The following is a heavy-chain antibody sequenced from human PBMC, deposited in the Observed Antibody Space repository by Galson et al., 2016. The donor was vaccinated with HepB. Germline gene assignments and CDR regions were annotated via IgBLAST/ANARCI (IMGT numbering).Heavy chain of an antibody. CDR3: AHSPTAVSDNFDAFDI. CDR2: VYWDDYK. D-gene: IGHD6-19*01. CDR1: GFSLRTSGEG. V-gene: IGHV2-5*02. Sequence: PALVKPTHTLTLTCTFSGFSLRTSGEGVGWIRQPPGKALEWLALVYWDDYKRYSPSLMSRLTITKDTSKNQVVLTMANMDPVDTGTYYCAHSPTAVSDNFDAFDIWGQGTMVTVSS. J-gene: IGHJ3*02.